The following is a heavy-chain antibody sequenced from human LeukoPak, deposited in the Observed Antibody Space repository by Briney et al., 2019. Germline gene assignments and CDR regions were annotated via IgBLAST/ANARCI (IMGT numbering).Heavy chain of an antibody. J-gene: IGHJ4*02. CDR3: ARFGSGFDY. Sequence: GGSLRLSRAASGFTFSSYWMSWVRQAPGKGLEWVANIKQDGSEKYYVDSVKGRFSISRDNSKNTVYLQMISLRAEDTAVYYCARFGSGFDYWGQGTLVTVSS. V-gene: IGHV3-7*01. CDR2: IKQDGSEK. D-gene: IGHD3-10*01. CDR1: GFTFSSYW.